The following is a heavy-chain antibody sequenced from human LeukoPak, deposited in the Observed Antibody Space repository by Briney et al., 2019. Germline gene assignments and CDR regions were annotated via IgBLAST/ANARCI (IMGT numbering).Heavy chain of an antibody. Sequence: ASVNVSCTASGYTFTAYNIHWVRKAPGQGLEWMGRNNPNSGGADYAEKFQGRVTMTRDTSISTAYLELSSLRSDDTAVYYCVKEGDDGYWGQGTLVTISS. CDR1: GYTFTAYN. J-gene: IGHJ4*02. CDR2: NNPNSGGA. D-gene: IGHD3-16*01. V-gene: IGHV1-2*02. CDR3: VKEGDDGY.